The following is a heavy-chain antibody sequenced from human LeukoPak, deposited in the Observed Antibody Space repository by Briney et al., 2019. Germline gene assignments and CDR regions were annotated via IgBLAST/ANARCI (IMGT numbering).Heavy chain of an antibody. CDR2: INHSGST. V-gene: IGHV4-34*01. CDR3: ARDCGRAYCGVA. Sequence: SETLSLTCAVYGGSFSGYYWSWIRQPPGKGLEWIGEINHSGSTNYNPSLKSRVTISVDTSKNQFSLKLSSVTAADTAVYYCARDCGRAYCGVAWGQGTLVTVSS. D-gene: IGHD2-21*01. CDR1: GGSFSGYY. J-gene: IGHJ5*02.